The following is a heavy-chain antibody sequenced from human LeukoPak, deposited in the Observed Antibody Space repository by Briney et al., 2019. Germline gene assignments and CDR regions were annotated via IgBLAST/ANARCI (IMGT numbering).Heavy chain of an antibody. Sequence: SETLSLTCSVSGGSIRRYYWNCIRQPPGKGLEWVGYIHYSGSTNYNPSLNSRVTISIDMSQNQFSLNLTSVTAADTAVYYCARDFVGLKSYGMDVWGQGTTVTVSS. CDR2: IHYSGST. D-gene: IGHD3-3*01. V-gene: IGHV4-59*01. CDR1: GGSIRRYY. J-gene: IGHJ6*02. CDR3: ARDFVGLKSYGMDV.